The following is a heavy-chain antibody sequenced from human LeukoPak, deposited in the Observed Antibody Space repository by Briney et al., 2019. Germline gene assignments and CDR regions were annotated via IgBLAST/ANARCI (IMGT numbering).Heavy chain of an antibody. J-gene: IGHJ4*02. D-gene: IGHD4-23*01. CDR3: ARRAYGGDSYYFDY. CDR2: IYYSGST. V-gene: IGHV4-39*01. CDR1: GGSISSSNYY. Sequence: WAPPPLPFPFAGGSISSSNYYWGRMRQPRGKGLGWIRTIYYSGSTYYNPSLKSRVTISLDTSRNQFSLKLTSVTAADTAVYYCARRAYGGDSYYFDYWGQGTLVTVSS.